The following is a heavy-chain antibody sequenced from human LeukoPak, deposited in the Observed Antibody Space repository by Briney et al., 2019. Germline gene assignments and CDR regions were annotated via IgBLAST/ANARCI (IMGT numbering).Heavy chain of an antibody. V-gene: IGHV4-34*01. D-gene: IGHD5-12*01. CDR1: GGSFSGYY. Sequence: SATLSLTCAVYGGSFSGYYWSWIRQPPGKGLEWIGEINHSGSTNYNPSLKSRVTISVDTSKNQFSLKLSSVTAADTAVYYCARDGYSGNDGLWGQGSLVTVSS. CDR2: INHSGST. J-gene: IGHJ4*02. CDR3: ARDGYSGNDGL.